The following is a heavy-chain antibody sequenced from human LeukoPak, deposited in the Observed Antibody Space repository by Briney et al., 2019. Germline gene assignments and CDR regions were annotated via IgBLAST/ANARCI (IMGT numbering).Heavy chain of an antibody. CDR1: GYTFTSYG. Sequence: ASVEVSCKASGYTFTSYGISWVRQAPGQGLEWMGWISAYNGNTNHAQKLQGRVTMTTDTSTGTAYMELRSLRSDDTAVYYCASGYDSSGYLDYWGQGTLVTVSS. V-gene: IGHV1-18*01. CDR3: ASGYDSSGYLDY. CDR2: ISAYNGNT. J-gene: IGHJ4*02. D-gene: IGHD3-22*01.